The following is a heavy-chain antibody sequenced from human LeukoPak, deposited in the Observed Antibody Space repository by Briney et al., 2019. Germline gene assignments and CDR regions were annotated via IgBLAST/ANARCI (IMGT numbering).Heavy chain of an antibody. CDR3: ARAGWIITSGIDY. CDR2: IYHTGST. J-gene: IGHJ4*02. D-gene: IGHD3-10*01. CDR1: GYSISRGYY. Sequence: SETLSLTCGVSGYSISRGYYWAWIRPPPGKGLEWIGTIYHTGSTHYTPSLGSRVTISVDTSKNEFSLNLNSVTAADTAVYYCARAGWIITSGIDYWGQGALVTVSS. V-gene: IGHV4-38-2*01.